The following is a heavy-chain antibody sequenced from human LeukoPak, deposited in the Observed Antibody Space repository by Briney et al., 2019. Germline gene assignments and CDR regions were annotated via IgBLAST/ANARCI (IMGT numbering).Heavy chain of an antibody. Sequence: ASVKVSCKASGYTFTDYYMHWVRQAPGQGLEWMGWINPNSGGTNYAQKFQGRVTMTRDTSISTAYMELSRLRSDDTAVHSCARADYDYVWGSYRPNWFDPWGQGTLVTVSS. V-gene: IGHV1-2*02. CDR3: ARADYDYVWGSYRPNWFDP. CDR1: GYTFTDYY. CDR2: INPNSGGT. D-gene: IGHD3-16*02. J-gene: IGHJ5*02.